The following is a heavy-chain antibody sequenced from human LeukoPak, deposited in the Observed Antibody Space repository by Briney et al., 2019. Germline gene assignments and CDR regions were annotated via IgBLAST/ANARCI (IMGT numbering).Heavy chain of an antibody. CDR1: GFTFSSYA. D-gene: IGHD3-22*01. Sequence: PGGSLRLSCAASGFTFSSYAMSWVRQAPGKGLEWVSAISGSGGSTYYADSVKGRFTISRDNSKNTLYLQMTSLRAEDTAVYYCAKGYDTYYYDSSGYFDYWGQGTLVTVSS. CDR2: ISGSGGST. V-gene: IGHV3-23*01. J-gene: IGHJ4*02. CDR3: AKGYDTYYYDSSGYFDY.